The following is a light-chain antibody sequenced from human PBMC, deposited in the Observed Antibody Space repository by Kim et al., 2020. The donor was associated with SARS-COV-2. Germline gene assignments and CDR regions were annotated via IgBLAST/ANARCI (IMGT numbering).Light chain of an antibody. CDR2: RNN. CDR3: AAWDDSLSGPV. Sequence: GRMVTISCSGSSSNIGSNYVYWYQQLPGTAPKLLIYRNNQRPSGVPDRFSGSKSGTSASLAISGLRSEDEADYYCAAWDDSLSGPVFGGGTQLTVL. V-gene: IGLV1-47*01. CDR1: SSNIGSNY. J-gene: IGLJ3*02.